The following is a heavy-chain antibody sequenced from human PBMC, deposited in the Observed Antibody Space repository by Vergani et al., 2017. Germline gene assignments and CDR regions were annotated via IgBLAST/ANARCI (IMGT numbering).Heavy chain of an antibody. CDR2: IYSGGST. J-gene: IGHJ4*02. CDR3: AREGDYGDYVFDY. V-gene: IGHV3-66*02. Sequence: EVQLVESGGGLVQPGGSLRLSCAASGFTFSSNYMSWVRQAPGKGLEWVSVIYSGGSTYYADSVKGRFTISRDNSKNTLYLQMNSLRAEDTAVYYCAREGDYGDYVFDYWGQGTLVTVSS. CDR1: GFTFSSNY. D-gene: IGHD4-17*01.